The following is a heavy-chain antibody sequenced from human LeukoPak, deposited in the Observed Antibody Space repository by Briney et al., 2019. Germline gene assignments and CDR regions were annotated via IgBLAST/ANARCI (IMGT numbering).Heavy chain of an antibody. CDR1: GFPFGSYV. J-gene: IGHJ5*02. Sequence: GGSLRLSCEASGFPFGSYVMSWVRQAPGKGLEWIAYINHNAEMIFYPDFVKGRFSISRDNAKNSLYLQMNALRYEDTAIYYCARDHDWALDLWGQGTLVTVSS. V-gene: IGHV3-48*02. CDR2: INHNAEMI. D-gene: IGHD3-9*01. CDR3: ARDHDWALDL.